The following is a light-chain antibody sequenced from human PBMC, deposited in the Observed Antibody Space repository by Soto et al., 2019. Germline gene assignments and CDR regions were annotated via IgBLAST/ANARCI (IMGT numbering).Light chain of an antibody. J-gene: IGKJ1*01. V-gene: IGKV1-39*01. CDR2: AAS. Sequence: DIQMTQSPSSLSASVGDRVTITCRASQSISSYLNWYQQKPGKAPKLLIYAASSLQSGVPSRFSGSGSGTDFTLAISSLQAEDFAAYYCQQCYSTAWTFGQGTKVEIK. CDR3: QQCYSTAWT. CDR1: QSISSY.